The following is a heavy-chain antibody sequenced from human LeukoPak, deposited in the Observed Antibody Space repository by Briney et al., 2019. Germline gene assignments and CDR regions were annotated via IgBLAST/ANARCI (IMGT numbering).Heavy chain of an antibody. CDR2: IYYSGST. V-gene: IGHV4-31*03. CDR1: GGSISSGGYY. CDR3: ARRVYYYDSSCYQYYFDY. Sequence: SETLSLTCTVSGGSISSGGYYWSWVRQHPGEGLEWIEYIYYSGSTYYNPSLKSRVAISVDTSKNQFSLKLSSVTAADTAVYYCARRVYYYDSSCYQYYFDYWGQGTLVTVSS. D-gene: IGHD3-22*01. J-gene: IGHJ4*02.